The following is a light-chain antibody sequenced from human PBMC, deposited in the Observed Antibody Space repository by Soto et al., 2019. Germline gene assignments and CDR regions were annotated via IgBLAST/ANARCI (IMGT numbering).Light chain of an antibody. CDR1: QSVENY. V-gene: IGKV3-11*01. Sequence: EIVLTQSPATLSLSPGERATLSCRASQSVENYLAWFQQKRGQAPRLLIYDTSNRAAGIPDRFSGSGSGTVFTLAISSLEPEDFAVYYCHQRYIWPPLTSGGGTKVEIK. CDR2: DTS. CDR3: HQRYIWPPLT. J-gene: IGKJ4*01.